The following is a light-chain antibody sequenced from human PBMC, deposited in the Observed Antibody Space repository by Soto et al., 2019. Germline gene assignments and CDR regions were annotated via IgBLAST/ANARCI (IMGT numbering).Light chain of an antibody. Sequence: QSALTQPASVSGSRGQSITISCTGTISDIGGYNYVSWYQQHPGKAPKLMIYDVSDRPSGVSNRFSGSKSGNTASLTISGLQAEDEADYYCASYASSNTVLFGGGTQLTVL. V-gene: IGLV2-14*03. CDR3: ASYASSNTVL. J-gene: IGLJ2*01. CDR2: DVS. CDR1: ISDIGGYNY.